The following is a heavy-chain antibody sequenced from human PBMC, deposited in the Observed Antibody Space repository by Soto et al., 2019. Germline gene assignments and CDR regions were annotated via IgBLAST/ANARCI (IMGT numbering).Heavy chain of an antibody. Sequence: ASVKVSCKASGYTFTSYGISWVRQAPGQGLEWMGWISAYNGNTNYAQKLQGRVTMTTDTSTSTAYMELRSLRSDDTAVYYCARDLGYDFRSGYPDYWGQGTLVTVSS. CDR2: ISAYNGNT. D-gene: IGHD3-3*01. CDR1: GYTFTSYG. CDR3: ARDLGYDFRSGYPDY. V-gene: IGHV1-18*01. J-gene: IGHJ4*02.